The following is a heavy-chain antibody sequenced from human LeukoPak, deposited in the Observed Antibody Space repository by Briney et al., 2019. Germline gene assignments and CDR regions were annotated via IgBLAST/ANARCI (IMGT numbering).Heavy chain of an antibody. D-gene: IGHD4-23*01. CDR1: GGSFSGYY. CDR2: INHSGST. Sequence: SETLSLTCAVYGGSFSGYYWSWIRQPPGKGLEWIGEINHSGSTNYNPSLKSRVTISVDTSKNQFSLKLSSVTAADTAVYYCARARGYGGNSALLYYFDYWGQGTLVTVSS. J-gene: IGHJ4*02. CDR3: ARARGYGGNSALLYYFDY. V-gene: IGHV4-34*01.